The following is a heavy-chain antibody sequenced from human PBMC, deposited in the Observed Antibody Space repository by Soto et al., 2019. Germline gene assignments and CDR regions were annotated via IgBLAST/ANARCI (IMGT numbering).Heavy chain of an antibody. Sequence: SETLSLTCAVYGGYFSGYYWSWIRQPPGKGLEWIGEINHSGSTNYNPSLKSRVTISVDTSKNQFSLKLSSVTAADTAVYYCARDRSTHDYWGQGTLVTVSS. D-gene: IGHD1-1*01. CDR1: GGYFSGYY. CDR2: INHSGST. CDR3: ARDRSTHDY. V-gene: IGHV4-34*01. J-gene: IGHJ4*02.